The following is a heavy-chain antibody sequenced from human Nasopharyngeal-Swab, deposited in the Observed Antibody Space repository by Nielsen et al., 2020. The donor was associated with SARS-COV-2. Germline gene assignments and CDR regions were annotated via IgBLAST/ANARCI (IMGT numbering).Heavy chain of an antibody. Sequence: SVKVSCKDSGGAFSSYAISWVRQAAGQGLEWMGGIIPIFGTANYAQKFQGRVTITADKSTSTAYMELSSLRSEDTAVYYCARCMGSGGYYYYHYYMDVWGKGTTVTVSS. CDR3: ARCMGSGGYYYYHYYMDV. D-gene: IGHD3-16*01. CDR1: GGAFSSYA. CDR2: IIPIFGTA. V-gene: IGHV1-69*06. J-gene: IGHJ6*03.